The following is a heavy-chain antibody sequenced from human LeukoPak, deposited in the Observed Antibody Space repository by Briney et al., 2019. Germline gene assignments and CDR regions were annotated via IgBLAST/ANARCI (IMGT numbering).Heavy chain of an antibody. CDR1: GYSITNAYY. CDR2: IYHSGST. J-gene: IGHJ4*02. Sequence: SETLSLTCTVSGYSITNAYYWGWIRQPPGKGLEWIGSIYHSGSTYYNPSLKSRVTISVDTSKNQFSLKLSSVTAADTAVYYCARVLSGSYYFDYWGQGTLVTVSS. D-gene: IGHD1-26*01. V-gene: IGHV4-38-2*02. CDR3: ARVLSGSYYFDY.